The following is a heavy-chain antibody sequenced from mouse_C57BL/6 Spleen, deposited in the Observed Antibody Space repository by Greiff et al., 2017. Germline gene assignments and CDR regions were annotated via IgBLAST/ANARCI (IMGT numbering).Heavy chain of an antibody. CDR2: IYPGDGDT. CDR1: GYAFSSSW. CDR3: ARSDGQAWFAY. Sequence: QVQLQQSGPELVKPGASVKISCKASGYAFSSSWMNWVKQRPGKGLEWIGRIYPGDGDTNYNGKFKGKATLTADKSSSTAYMQLSSLTSEDAAVYCCARSDGQAWFAYWGQVTLVTVSA. D-gene: IGHD2-3*01. V-gene: IGHV1-82*01. J-gene: IGHJ3*01.